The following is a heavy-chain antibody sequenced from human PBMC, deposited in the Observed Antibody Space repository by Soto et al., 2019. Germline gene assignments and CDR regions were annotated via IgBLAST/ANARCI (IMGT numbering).Heavy chain of an antibody. J-gene: IGHJ4*02. CDR2: IYHTGAT. Sequence: SETLSLTCAVSGGSVSSNNWWNWVRQPPGKGLEWIGEIYHTGATNYNPSLKSRVTISVDRSKDQVSLNLNSVTAADTAVYYCARRGARYSPFDYWGQGTLVTVSS. CDR3: ARRGARYSPFDY. V-gene: IGHV4-4*02. D-gene: IGHD2-15*01. CDR1: GGSVSSNNW.